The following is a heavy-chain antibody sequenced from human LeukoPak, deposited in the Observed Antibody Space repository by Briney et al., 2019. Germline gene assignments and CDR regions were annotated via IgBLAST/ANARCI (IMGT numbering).Heavy chain of an antibody. CDR2: IRQNGSDT. V-gene: IGHV3-7*01. J-gene: IGHJ4*02. D-gene: IGHD6-19*01. CDR3: TGWGYSGGLYYFDN. Sequence: GESMRLSSVAAGFISTRNWMGCVSQAPEEGMEWEANIRQNGSDTYYKNSVKCRFTISSDNTKHSLYLRMNGLRAEHTTVYYCTGWGYSGGLYYFDNWGQGTLGTVSS. CDR1: GFISTRNW.